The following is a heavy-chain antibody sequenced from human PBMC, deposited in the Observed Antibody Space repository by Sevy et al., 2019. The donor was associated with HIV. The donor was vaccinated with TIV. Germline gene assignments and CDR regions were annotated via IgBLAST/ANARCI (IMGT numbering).Heavy chain of an antibody. CDR2: IYYSGST. V-gene: IGHV4-39*01. Sequence: SETLSLTCTVSGGSISSSSYYWGWIRQPPRKGLEWIGSIYYSGSTYYNPSLKSRVTISVDTSKNQFSLKLSSVTAADTAVYYCARRQGFLEANYYYGMDVWGQGTTVTVSS. D-gene: IGHD3-3*01. CDR1: GGSISSSSYY. J-gene: IGHJ6*02. CDR3: ARRQGFLEANYYYGMDV.